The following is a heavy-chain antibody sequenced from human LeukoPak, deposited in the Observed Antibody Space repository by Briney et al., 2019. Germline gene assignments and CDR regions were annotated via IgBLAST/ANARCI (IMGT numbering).Heavy chain of an antibody. J-gene: IGHJ4*02. V-gene: IGHV4-39*01. D-gene: IGHD3-10*01. CDR3: ARQETVRGVIITFDY. Sequence: SETLSLTCTVSGGSISDSSYYWGWIRQPPGKGLEWIGSIYYSGSTYYNPSLKSRVTISVDTSKNQFSLKLSSVTAADTAVYYCARQETVRGVIITFDYWGQGTLVTVSS. CDR1: GGSISDSSYY. CDR2: IYYSGST.